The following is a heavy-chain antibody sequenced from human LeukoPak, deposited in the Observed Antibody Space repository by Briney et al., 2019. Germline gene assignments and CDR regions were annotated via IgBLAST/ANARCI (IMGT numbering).Heavy chain of an antibody. CDR2: INPNSGGT. CDR1: GYTFTGYY. J-gene: IGHJ4*02. D-gene: IGHD3-3*01. V-gene: IGHV1-2*02. CDR3: ARDPPNYDFWSGYYTGHYYFDY. Sequence: ASVKVSCKASGYTFTGYYMHWVRQAPGQGLEWMGWINPNSGGTNYAQKFQGRVTMTRDTSISTAYMELSRLRSDDTAVYYCARDPPNYDFWSGYYTGHYYFDYWGQGTLVTVSS.